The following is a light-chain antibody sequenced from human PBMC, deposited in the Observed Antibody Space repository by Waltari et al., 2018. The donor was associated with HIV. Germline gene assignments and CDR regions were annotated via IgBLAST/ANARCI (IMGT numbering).Light chain of an antibody. Sequence: QSALTQPRSVSGSPGQSVTISCTGTSSDVGGYNYVSWYQQHPGKAPKVRIYDVSKRPAGVPDRVSGSKSGNTASLTISGLQAEDEADYYCCSYAGSYTYVFGTGTKVTVL. V-gene: IGLV2-11*01. J-gene: IGLJ1*01. CDR2: DVS. CDR3: CSYAGSYTYV. CDR1: SSDVGGYNY.